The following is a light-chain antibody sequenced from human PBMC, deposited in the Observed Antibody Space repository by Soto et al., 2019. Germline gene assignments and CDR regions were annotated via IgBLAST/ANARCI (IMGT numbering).Light chain of an antibody. V-gene: IGKV3-15*01. J-gene: IGKJ1*01. CDR2: GAS. Sequence: EIVMTQSPATLSVSPGEGVTLSCSASHSVGSNLDWYQQKPGQTPRLLIYGASTRATGVPARFSGRGSGTEFTLTISSLQSEDFAVYYCQQNNDWPLTFGRGTKVELK. CDR3: QQNNDWPLT. CDR1: HSVGSN.